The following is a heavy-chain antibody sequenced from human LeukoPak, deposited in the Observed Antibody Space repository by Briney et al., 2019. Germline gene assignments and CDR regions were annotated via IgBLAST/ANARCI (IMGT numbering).Heavy chain of an antibody. CDR1: GLTFSDAW. CDR2: IKNQGVTT. Sequence: GGSLRLSCTASGLTFSDAWMGWVRQAPGKGLEWVGLIKNQGVTTDYTAPVKGRFTISRDDSKNTVFLQMSSLRTEDTAVYYCTTGSRKDYGSGFDYWGQGTLVTVSS. J-gene: IGHJ4*02. V-gene: IGHV3-15*01. CDR3: TTGSRKDYGSGFDY. D-gene: IGHD3-10*01.